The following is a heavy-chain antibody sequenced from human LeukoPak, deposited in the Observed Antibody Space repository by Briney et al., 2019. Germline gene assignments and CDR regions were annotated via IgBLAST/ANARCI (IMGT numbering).Heavy chain of an antibody. CDR3: ARVSYFDAFDI. Sequence: GGSLRLSCGVSGFSFNIYYMSWVRQAPGKGLEWVANLNQDGSEKNYVDSVRGRFTISRDNAKNSLYLQMNSLRAEDTAVYYCARVSYFDAFDIWGQGTMVTVSS. V-gene: IGHV3-7*01. D-gene: IGHD2/OR15-2a*01. CDR2: LNQDGSEK. CDR1: GFSFNIYY. J-gene: IGHJ3*02.